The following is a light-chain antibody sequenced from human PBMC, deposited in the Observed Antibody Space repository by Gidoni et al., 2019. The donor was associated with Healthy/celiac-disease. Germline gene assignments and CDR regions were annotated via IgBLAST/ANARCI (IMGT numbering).Light chain of an antibody. CDR2: DAS. V-gene: IGKV1-33*01. Sequence: DIQMTQSPSSLSAPVGDRVTITCQASQDISNYLNWYQQKPGKAPKLLIYDASNLETGVPSRFSGSGSGTDFTFTISSLQPEDIATYYCQLLQTFGQXTKVEIK. J-gene: IGKJ1*01. CDR1: QDISNY. CDR3: QLLQT.